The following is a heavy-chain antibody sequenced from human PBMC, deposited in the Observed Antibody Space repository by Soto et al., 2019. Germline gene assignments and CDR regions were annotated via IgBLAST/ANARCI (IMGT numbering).Heavy chain of an antibody. CDR3: VATLGNAPVPYGP. Sequence: SETLSLTCTVSGDSISSYYWSWIRQPPGKGLEWIGYIYYSGSTNYNPSLKSRVTISVDTSKNQFSLKLSSVTAADTPVYYCVATLGNAPVPYGPWSQGTLETVSS. CDR1: GDSISSYY. V-gene: IGHV4-59*08. CDR2: IYYSGST. J-gene: IGHJ1*01. D-gene: IGHD4-17*01.